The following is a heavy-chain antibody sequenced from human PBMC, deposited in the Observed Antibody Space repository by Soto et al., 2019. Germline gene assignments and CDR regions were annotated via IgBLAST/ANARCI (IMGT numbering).Heavy chain of an antibody. J-gene: IGHJ6*03. V-gene: IGHV4-39*01. CDR2: IHYSGST. D-gene: IGHD1-7*01. Sequence: PSETLSLTCTVSGDSISTSGFYWGWIRQPPGKGLEWIGSIHYSGSTFYNPSLKSRITVNPDTSKNQFSLQLTSVTPEDTAVYYCAGTTSHQWYYMDVWGKGTTVTVSS. CDR1: GDSISTSGFY. CDR3: AGTTSHQWYYMDV.